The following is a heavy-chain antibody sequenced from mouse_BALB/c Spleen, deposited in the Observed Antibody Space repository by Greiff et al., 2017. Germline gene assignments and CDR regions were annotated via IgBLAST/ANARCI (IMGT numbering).Heavy chain of an antibody. V-gene: IGHV5-12-1*01. CDR3: AREGFDY. CDR2: ISSGGGST. J-gene: IGHJ2*01. CDR1: GFAFSSYD. Sequence: DVHLVESGGGLVKPGGSLKLSCAASGFAFSSYDMSWVRQTPEQRLEWVAYISSGGGSTYYPDTVKGRFTISRDNAKNTLYLQMSSLKSEDTAMYYCAREGFDYWGQGTTLTVSS.